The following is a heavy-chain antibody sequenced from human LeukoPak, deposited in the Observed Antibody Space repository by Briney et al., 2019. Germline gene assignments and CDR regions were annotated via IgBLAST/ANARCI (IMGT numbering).Heavy chain of an antibody. CDR3: ARSRYCSSTTCYLMAKEDYYYMDV. CDR1: GFTFSSYW. CDR2: IKQDGSEK. Sequence: PGGSLRLSCAASGFTFSSYWMSWVRQAPGKGLEWVANIKQDGSEKYYVDSVKGRFTISRDYSKNTLFLQMNSLRAEDTAVYYCARSRYCSSTTCYLMAKEDYYYMDVWGKGTTVTVSS. V-gene: IGHV3-7*03. J-gene: IGHJ6*03. D-gene: IGHD2-2*01.